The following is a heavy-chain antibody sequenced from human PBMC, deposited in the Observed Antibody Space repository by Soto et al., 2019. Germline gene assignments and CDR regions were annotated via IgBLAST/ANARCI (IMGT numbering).Heavy chain of an antibody. CDR3: ANSPHSGSGLGVY. V-gene: IGHV3-23*01. J-gene: IGHJ4*02. Sequence: PGGSLRLSCAASGFTLSSYAMSWVRQAPGKGLEWVSAISGSGGSTYYADSVKGRFTISRDNSKNTLYLQMNSLRAEDTAVYYCANSPHSGSGLGVYWGQGTLVTVSS. CDR1: GFTLSSYA. D-gene: IGHD3-10*01. CDR2: ISGSGGST.